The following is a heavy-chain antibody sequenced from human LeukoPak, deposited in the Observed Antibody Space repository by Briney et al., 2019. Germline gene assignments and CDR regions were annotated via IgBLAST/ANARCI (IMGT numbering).Heavy chain of an antibody. V-gene: IGHV1-8*01. CDR2: MNPNSGNT. CDR1: GYTFTSYD. CDR3: ARGISGYSGYDHPPYYYYGMDV. Sequence: GSVKVSCKASGYTFTSYDINWVRQATGQGLEWMGWMNPNSGNTGYAQKFQGRVTMTRNTSISTAYMELSSLRSEDTAVYYCARGISGYSGYDHPPYYYYGMDVWGQGTTVTVSS. J-gene: IGHJ6*02. D-gene: IGHD5-12*01.